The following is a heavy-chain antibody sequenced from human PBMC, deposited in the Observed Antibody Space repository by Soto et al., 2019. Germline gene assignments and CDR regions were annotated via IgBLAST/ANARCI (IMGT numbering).Heavy chain of an antibody. J-gene: IGHJ5*02. Sequence: PGGSLRLSCAASGFTFSSYAMSWVRQTPGKGLEWVSAISGSGGSTYYADSVKGRFTISRDNSKNTLYLQMNSLRAEDTAVYYCAKVCSGFPWCWFDPWGQGTLVTVSS. V-gene: IGHV3-23*01. CDR1: GFTFSSYA. D-gene: IGHD2-15*01. CDR3: AKVCSGFPWCWFDP. CDR2: ISGSGGST.